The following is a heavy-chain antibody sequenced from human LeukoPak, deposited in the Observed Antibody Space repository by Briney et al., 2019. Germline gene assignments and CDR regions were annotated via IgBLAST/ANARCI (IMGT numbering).Heavy chain of an antibody. CDR3: ARDGRGGSSGYYYVVGASLALSY. Sequence: SVKVSCKASGGTFSSYAISWVRQAPGQGLEWMGGNIPIFGTANYAQKFQGRVAITADESTSTAYMELRSLRSDDTAVYYCARDGRGGSSGYYYVVGASLALSYWGQGTLVTVSS. J-gene: IGHJ4*02. CDR1: GGTFSSYA. D-gene: IGHD3-22*01. V-gene: IGHV1-69*13. CDR2: NIPIFGTA.